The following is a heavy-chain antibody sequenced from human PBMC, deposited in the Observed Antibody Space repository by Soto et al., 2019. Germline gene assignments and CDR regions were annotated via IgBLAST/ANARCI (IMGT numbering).Heavy chain of an antibody. Sequence: QVQLVESGGGVVQPGRSLRLSCAASGFTFSTYAMHWVRQAPGTGMEWVAVVSFDGSKKYYADSVKDRFIVSRDNSKNTLYVQMNSRRAEDTAVYYCGRDRRFGDGDNLGFDYWGQGTMVTVSS. CDR2: VSFDGSKK. CDR1: GFTFSTYA. J-gene: IGHJ4*02. CDR3: GRDRRFGDGDNLGFDY. D-gene: IGHD3-10*01. V-gene: IGHV3-30-3*01.